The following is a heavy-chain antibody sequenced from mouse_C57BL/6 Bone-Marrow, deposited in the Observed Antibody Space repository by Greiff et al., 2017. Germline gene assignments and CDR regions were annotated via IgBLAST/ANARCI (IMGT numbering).Heavy chain of an antibody. CDR1: GYAFSSYW. CDR3: ARLSYSNHLHAMDY. Sequence: QVQLQQSGAELVKPGASVKISCKASGYAFSSYWMNWVKQRPGKGLEWIGQIYPGDGDTNYNGKFKGKATLTADKSSSTAYMQLSSLTSEDSSVYFCARLSYSNHLHAMDYWGQGTSVTVAS. V-gene: IGHV1-80*01. CDR2: IYPGDGDT. J-gene: IGHJ4*01. D-gene: IGHD2-5*01.